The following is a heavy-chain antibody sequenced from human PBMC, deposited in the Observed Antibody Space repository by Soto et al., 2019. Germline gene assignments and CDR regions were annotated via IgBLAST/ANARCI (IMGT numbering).Heavy chain of an antibody. D-gene: IGHD3-3*01. CDR3: ARDGDLRSDFWSGPLGGGWFDP. CDR1: GGTFSNSA. CDR2: IIPIFGST. J-gene: IGHJ5*02. V-gene: IGHV1-69*12. Sequence: QVQLVQSGAEVRKPGSSVKVSCKASGGTFSNSAITWVRQAPGQGLEWVGGIIPIFGSTNYAQKFQGRVTITADESTSTAYRELCSLTSEDTAVYYCARDGDLRSDFWSGPLGGGWFDPWGQGTLVTVSS.